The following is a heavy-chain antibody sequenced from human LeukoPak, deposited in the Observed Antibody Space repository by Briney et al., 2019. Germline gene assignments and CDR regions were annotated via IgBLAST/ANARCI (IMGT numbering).Heavy chain of an antibody. CDR1: GFTFSSYE. Sequence: PGGSLRLSCAASGFTFSSYEMNRVRQAPGKGLEWVSYISSSGSTIYYADSVKGRFTISRDNSKNTLYLQMNSLRAEDTAVYYCAKDEYYYDSSGYYRDAFDIWGQGTMVTVSS. J-gene: IGHJ3*02. CDR3: AKDEYYYDSSGYYRDAFDI. V-gene: IGHV3-48*03. D-gene: IGHD3-22*01. CDR2: ISSSGSTI.